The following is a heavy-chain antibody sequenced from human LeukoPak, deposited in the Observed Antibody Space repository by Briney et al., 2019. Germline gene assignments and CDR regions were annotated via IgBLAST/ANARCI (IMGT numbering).Heavy chain of an antibody. V-gene: IGHV3-30*02. CDR3: ARADSSGYYHPIN. CDR1: GFTFSSYV. J-gene: IGHJ4*02. D-gene: IGHD3-22*01. Sequence: GGSLRLSCAASGFTFSSYVMHWVRQAPGKGLEWVAFIRYDGSYKYYADSVKGRFTISRDNAKNSLYLQMNSLRAEDTAVYYCARADSSGYYHPINWGQGTLVTVSS. CDR2: IRYDGSYK.